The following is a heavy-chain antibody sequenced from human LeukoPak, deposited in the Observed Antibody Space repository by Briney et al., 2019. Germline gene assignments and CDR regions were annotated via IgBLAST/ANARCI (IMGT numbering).Heavy chain of an antibody. J-gene: IGHJ4*02. V-gene: IGHV1-2*02. CDR3: ARDPGRYFDY. CDR2: INPNNGGT. CDR1: GYTFTAYH. Sequence: ASVKVSCKASGYTFTAYHMHWVRQAPGQGLEWMGWINPNNGGTNYAQKFQGRVTMTRDTSISTAYMELRRLRSDDTAVYYCARDPGRYFDYWGQGTLVTVSS.